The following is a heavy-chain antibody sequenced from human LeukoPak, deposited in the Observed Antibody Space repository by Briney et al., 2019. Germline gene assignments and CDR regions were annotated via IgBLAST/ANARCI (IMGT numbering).Heavy chain of an antibody. V-gene: IGHV3-21*01. J-gene: IGHJ6*03. Sequence: GGSLRLSCAASGFTFSSYSMNWVRQAPGKGLEWVSSISSSSYIYYADSVKGRFTISRDNAKNSLYLQMNSLRAEDTAVYYCAREGTYSSGWYSYYYYYMDVWGKGTTVTVSS. CDR3: AREGTYSSGWYSYYYYYMDV. CDR1: GFTFSSYS. D-gene: IGHD6-19*01. CDR2: ISSSSYI.